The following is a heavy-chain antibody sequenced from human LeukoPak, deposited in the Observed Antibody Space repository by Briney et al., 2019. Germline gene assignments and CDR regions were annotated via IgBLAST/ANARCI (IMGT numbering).Heavy chain of an antibody. J-gene: IGHJ4*02. Sequence: SETLSLTCAVSGGSISSGGYSWSWIRQPPGKGLEWIGYIYHSGSTYYNPSLKSRVTISVDRSKNQFSLKLSSVTAADTAVFYCARVWGGSYFDYWGQGTLVTVSS. CDR1: GGSISSGGYS. CDR3: ARVWGGSYFDY. CDR2: IYHSGST. V-gene: IGHV4-30-2*01. D-gene: IGHD1-26*01.